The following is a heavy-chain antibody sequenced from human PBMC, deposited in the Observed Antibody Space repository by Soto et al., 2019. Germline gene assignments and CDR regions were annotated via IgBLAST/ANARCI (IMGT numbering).Heavy chain of an antibody. CDR2: IKQDGSEK. D-gene: IGHD3-10*01. V-gene: IGHV3-7*01. CDR1: GFTFSSYW. Sequence: GGSLRLSCAASGFTFSSYWMSWVRQAPGKGLEWGANIKQDGSEKYYVDSVKGRFTISRDNAKNSLYLQMNSLRAEDTAVYYCARDSPTMVRGPPYDNWFDPWGQGTLVTVSS. J-gene: IGHJ5*02. CDR3: ARDSPTMVRGPPYDNWFDP.